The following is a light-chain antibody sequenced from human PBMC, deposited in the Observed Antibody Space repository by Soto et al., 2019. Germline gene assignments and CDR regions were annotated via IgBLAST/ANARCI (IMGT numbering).Light chain of an antibody. Sequence: DIQMTQSPSTLSASVGDRVTITCRASQSISSWLAWYQQKPGKAPKLLIYKASSLESGVPSRFSGSGSGTEFTLTISSLQPDDFATYYCQQYNGDPWTFGQGTMVESK. V-gene: IGKV1-5*03. CDR1: QSISSW. CDR3: QQYNGDPWT. J-gene: IGKJ1*01. CDR2: KAS.